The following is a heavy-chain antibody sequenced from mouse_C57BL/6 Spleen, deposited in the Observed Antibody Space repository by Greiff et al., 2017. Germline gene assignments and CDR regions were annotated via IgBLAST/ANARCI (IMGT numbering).Heavy chain of an antibody. Sequence: EVKLQESGAELVKPGASVKLSCTASGFNIKDYYMHWVKQRTEQGLEWIGRSDPEDGETKYAPKFQGKDTITGDTSSNTAYLQLSSLTSEDTAAYYCARPADYDKAWFAYWGQGTLVTVSA. CDR1: GFNIKDYY. V-gene: IGHV14-2*01. CDR2: SDPEDGET. CDR3: ARPADYDKAWFAY. D-gene: IGHD2-4*01. J-gene: IGHJ3*01.